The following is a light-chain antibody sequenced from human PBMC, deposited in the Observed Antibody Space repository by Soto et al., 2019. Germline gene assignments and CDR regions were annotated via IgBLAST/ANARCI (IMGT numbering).Light chain of an antibody. CDR3: QQYYSTPYT. J-gene: IGKJ2*01. Sequence: DIVMTQSPDSLAVSLGERATINCKSSQSVLYSSNNKNYLAWYQQTPGQPPKLLIYWASTRESGVPDRFSGSGSGTDFTLTISRLQAEDVAFYYCQQYYSTPYTFGQGTKLEIK. V-gene: IGKV4-1*01. CDR2: WAS. CDR1: QSVLYSSNNKNY.